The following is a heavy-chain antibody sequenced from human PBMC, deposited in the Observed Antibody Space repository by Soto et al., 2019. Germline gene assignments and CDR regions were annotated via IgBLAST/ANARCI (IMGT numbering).Heavy chain of an antibody. CDR1: GFTFSSYD. V-gene: IGHV3-13*01. CDR2: IGTAGDT. J-gene: IGHJ6*02. Sequence: GGSLRLSCAASGFTFSSYDMHWVRQATGKGLEWVSAIGTAGDTYYPGSVKGRFTISRENAKNSLYLQMNSLRAGDTAVYYCARERIAYYYGSGSVYYYGMDVWGQGTTVTVSS. D-gene: IGHD3-10*01. CDR3: ARERIAYYYGSGSVYYYGMDV.